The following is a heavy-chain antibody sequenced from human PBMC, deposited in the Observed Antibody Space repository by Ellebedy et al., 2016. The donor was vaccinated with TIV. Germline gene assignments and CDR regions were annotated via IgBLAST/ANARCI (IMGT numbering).Heavy chain of an antibody. CDR2: IRNKANSYTT. D-gene: IGHD3-16*01. V-gene: IGHV3-72*01. CDR3: ARDNWGSYDY. J-gene: IGHJ4*02. Sequence: PGGSLRLSCAASGFTFSDYYMDWVRQAPGQGLEWIGRIRNKANSYTTHYAASVKGRFTISRDDSKNSLYLQMNSLKTEDTAVYYCARDNWGSYDYWGQGTLVTVSS. CDR1: GFTFSDYY.